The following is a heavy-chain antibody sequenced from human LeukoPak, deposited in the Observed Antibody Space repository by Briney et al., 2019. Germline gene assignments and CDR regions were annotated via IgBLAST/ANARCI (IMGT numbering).Heavy chain of an antibody. CDR2: ISGSGGGT. Sequence: GGSLRLSCAASGFTFSSYAMSWVRQAPGKGLEWVSAISGSGGGTYYADSVKGRFTISRDNSKNTLYLQMNGLRAEDTAVYYCAKSSQYYDFWIAYDYWGQGTLVTVSS. D-gene: IGHD3-3*01. CDR3: AKSSQYYDFWIAYDY. V-gene: IGHV3-23*01. J-gene: IGHJ4*02. CDR1: GFTFSSYA.